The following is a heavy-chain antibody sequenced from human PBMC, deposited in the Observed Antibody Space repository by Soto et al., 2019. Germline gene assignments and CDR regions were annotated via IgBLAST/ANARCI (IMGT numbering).Heavy chain of an antibody. CDR1: GGSISSGGYY. V-gene: IGHV4-31*03. CDR2: IYYSGST. CDR3: ASHSRSGTSAFDI. J-gene: IGHJ3*02. Sequence: PSETLSLTCTVSGGSISSGGYYWSWIRQHPGKGLEWIGYIYYSGSTYYNPSLKSRVTISVDTSKNQFSLKLSSVTAADTAVYYCASHSRSGTSAFDIWGQGTMDTVSS. D-gene: IGHD6-13*01.